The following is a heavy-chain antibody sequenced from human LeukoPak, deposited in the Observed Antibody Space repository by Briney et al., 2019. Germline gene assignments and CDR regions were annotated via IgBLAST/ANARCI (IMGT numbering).Heavy chain of an antibody. CDR1: GFTFSDYY. Sequence: PGGSLRLSCAASGFTFSDYYMSWLRQAPGKGLEWVSYITSSGSTIYYAGSVKGRFTISRDNAQSSLYLQMNSLRAEDTAVYYCARDPIRARIAARMSWFYFGYWGQGTLVTVSS. J-gene: IGHJ4*02. D-gene: IGHD6-6*01. CDR2: ITSSGSTI. V-gene: IGHV3-11*01. CDR3: ARDPIRARIAARMSWFYFGY.